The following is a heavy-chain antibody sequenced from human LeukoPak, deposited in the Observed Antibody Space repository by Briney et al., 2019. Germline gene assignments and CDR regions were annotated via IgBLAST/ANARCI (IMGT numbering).Heavy chain of an antibody. D-gene: IGHD4-17*01. CDR1: GFTFSSYG. V-gene: IGHV3-23*01. Sequence: GGSLRLSCAASGFTFSSYGMSWVRQAPGKGLEWVSSNSGSGGSTYYADSVRGRLTISRDNSKNTLYLQMNSLRAEDTAVYYCAKENYGYAFDYWGQGTLVTVSS. J-gene: IGHJ4*02. CDR3: AKENYGYAFDY. CDR2: NSGSGGST.